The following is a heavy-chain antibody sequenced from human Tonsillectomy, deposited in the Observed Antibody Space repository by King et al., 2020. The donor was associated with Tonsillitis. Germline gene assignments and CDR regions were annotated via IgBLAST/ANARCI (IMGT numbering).Heavy chain of an antibody. D-gene: IGHD3-22*01. V-gene: IGHV3-7*01. Sequence: VQLVESGGGLVQPGGSLRLSCAASGFTFSSYWLSWVRQAPGKGLELVANIMQDGSEKYYVDSVKGRFTISRDNAKNSLYLQMNSLRAEDTAVYYCARDALTDSSGYYYSDFDYWGQGTLVTVSS. CDR3: ARDALTDSSGYYYSDFDY. J-gene: IGHJ4*02. CDR2: IMQDGSEK. CDR1: GFTFSSYW.